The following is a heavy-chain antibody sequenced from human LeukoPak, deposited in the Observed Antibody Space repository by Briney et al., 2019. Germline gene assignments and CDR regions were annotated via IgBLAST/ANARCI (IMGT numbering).Heavy chain of an antibody. D-gene: IGHD2-15*01. J-gene: IGHJ4*02. CDR2: IGSPGET. Sequence: GGSLRLSCAASGFDFSICAMTWVRQAPGKGLEWVACIGSPGETYYADSVKGRFAVSRENSQNTVFLQLTSLTAEDTAIYYCAKDATPGNSIWDYFAYWGQGALVTVSS. V-gene: IGHV3-23*01. CDR3: AKDATPGNSIWDYFAY. CDR1: GFDFSICA.